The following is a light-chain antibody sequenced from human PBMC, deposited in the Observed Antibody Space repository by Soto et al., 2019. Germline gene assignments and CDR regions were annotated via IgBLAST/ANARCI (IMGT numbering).Light chain of an antibody. Sequence: NFMLTQPNSVSESPGKTITISCARDRGSVASNYVQWFQQRPGSAPTTLIYRDDQRPSGVPDRFSASVDSSSNSASLTISGLKTEDEAVYYCQSYDRTNVVFGGGTQLTVL. CDR1: RGSVASNY. V-gene: IGLV6-57*03. CDR3: QSYDRTNVV. J-gene: IGLJ2*01. CDR2: RDD.